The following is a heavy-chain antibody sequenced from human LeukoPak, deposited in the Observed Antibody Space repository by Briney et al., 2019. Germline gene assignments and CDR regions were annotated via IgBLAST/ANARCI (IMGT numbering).Heavy chain of an antibody. CDR1: GYTFTSYY. D-gene: IGHD2-2*01. J-gene: IGHJ4*02. CDR2: INPSGGST. CDR3: ASPREYCSSTSCYHDY. Sequence: ASVKVSCKASGYTFTSYYMHLVRQAPGQGLEWMAIINPSGGSTSYAQKFQGRVTMTRDTSTSTVYMELSSLRSEDTAVYYCASPREYCSSTSCYHDYWGQGTLVTVSS. V-gene: IGHV1-46*01.